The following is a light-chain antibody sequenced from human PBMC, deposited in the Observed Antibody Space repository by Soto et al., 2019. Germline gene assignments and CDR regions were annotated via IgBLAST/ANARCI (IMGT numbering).Light chain of an antibody. CDR3: QQSYRTPIT. V-gene: IGKV1-39*01. CDR1: QSISNN. J-gene: IGKJ4*01. CDR2: AAS. Sequence: DIQMTQSPSSLSASVGDRVTITCRASQSISNNLNWYQQKPGKAPRLLIYAASSLQSGVPSRFSGSRSGTDFTVNINSLKPEDFTTYYCQQSYRTPITFGRRTKVEIK.